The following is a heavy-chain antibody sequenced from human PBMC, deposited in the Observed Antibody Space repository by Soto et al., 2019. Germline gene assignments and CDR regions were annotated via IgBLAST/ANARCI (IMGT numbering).Heavy chain of an antibody. V-gene: IGHV3-23*01. CDR2: ISGSGGST. CDR1: GFTFSSYA. Sequence: EVQLLESGGGLVQPGGSLRLSCAASGFTFSSYAMSWVRQAPGKGLEWVSAISGSGGSTYYADSVKGRFTISRDNSKKTLYLQMNSLRAEDTAVYYCARPYYDILTGYPEYFQHWGQGTLVTVSS. D-gene: IGHD3-9*01. CDR3: ARPYYDILTGYPEYFQH. J-gene: IGHJ1*01.